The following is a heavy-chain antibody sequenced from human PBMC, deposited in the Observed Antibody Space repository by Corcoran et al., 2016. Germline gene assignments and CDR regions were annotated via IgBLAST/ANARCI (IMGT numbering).Heavy chain of an antibody. J-gene: IGHJ4*02. V-gene: IGHV4-38-2*02. CDR2: IYHSGST. CDR1: GYSISSGYY. D-gene: IGHD3-3*01. CDR3: ARGDVGVGFDY. Sequence: QVQLQESGPGLVKPSETLSLTCTVSGYSISSGYYWGWIRQPPGKGLEWIGSIYHSGSTYYNPSLKSRVTISVDTSKNQFSLKLSSVTAADTAVYYGARGDVGVGFDYWGQGTLVTVSS.